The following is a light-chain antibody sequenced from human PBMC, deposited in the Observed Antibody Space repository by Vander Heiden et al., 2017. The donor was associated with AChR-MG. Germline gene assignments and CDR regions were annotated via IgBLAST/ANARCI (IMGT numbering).Light chain of an antibody. CDR1: NSNTRASPG. J-gene: IGLJ3*02. V-gene: IGLV1-40*01. CDR2: RSV. CDR3: QSYDNGLSGWV. Sequence: QSVLTQPPSVSGAPGQRVTIPSSGTNSNTRASPGVHWYPHLPGAAPKVLIFRSVDRPSGVPDRFSGSKSGTSASLAITGLQAEDEAVYYCQSYDNGLSGWVFGGGTKVTVL.